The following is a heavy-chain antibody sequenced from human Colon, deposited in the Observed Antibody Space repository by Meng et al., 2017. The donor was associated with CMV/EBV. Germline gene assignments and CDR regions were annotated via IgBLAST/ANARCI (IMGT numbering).Heavy chain of an antibody. CDR1: GFTFSTQY. D-gene: IGHD2-15*01. CDR2: IKPSGGST. V-gene: IGHV1-46*01. Sequence: QGQVVQSGGEVQKPGASVKVSCKASGFTFSTQYIHWVRQAPGQGLEWLGIIKPSGGSTGYAQKFQGRVTMTRDTSTSTVYMELSSLRSEDTAMYYCTRDIVLWGQGTLVTVSS. CDR3: TRDIVL. J-gene: IGHJ4*02.